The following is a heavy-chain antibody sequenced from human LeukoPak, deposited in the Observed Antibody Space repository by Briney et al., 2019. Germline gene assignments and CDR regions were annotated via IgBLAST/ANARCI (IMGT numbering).Heavy chain of an antibody. CDR1: GYSFTGHY. D-gene: IGHD2-21*02. J-gene: IGHJ5*02. Sequence: ASVKVSCKASGYSFTGHYMHWARQAPGQGLEWMGWINPKSGGTKYAQKFQGRVTMTSDTSISTAYMELSRLRSDDTDVYYCTRDAGGGDCYSCPNWFDPWGQGTLVTVSS. CDR2: INPKSGGT. CDR3: TRDAGGGDCYSCPNWFDP. V-gene: IGHV1-2*02.